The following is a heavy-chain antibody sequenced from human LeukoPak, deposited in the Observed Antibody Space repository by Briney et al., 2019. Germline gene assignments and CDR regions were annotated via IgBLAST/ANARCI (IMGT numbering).Heavy chain of an antibody. CDR1: GYTFTGYY. CDR3: ARNRGFSYVSRFDFDY. J-gene: IGHJ4*02. Sequence: ASVKVSCKASGYTFTGYYLHWVRQAPGQGLEWMGWINPNSGGTNCGQNFQGRVTMTRDTSISSAYMELSRLRSDDTAVYYCARNRGFSYVSRFDFDYWGQGTLVTVSP. CDR2: INPNSGGT. V-gene: IGHV1-2*02. D-gene: IGHD5-18*01.